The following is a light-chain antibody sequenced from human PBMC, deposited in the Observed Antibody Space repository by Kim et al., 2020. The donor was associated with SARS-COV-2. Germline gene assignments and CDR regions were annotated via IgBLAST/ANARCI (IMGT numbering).Light chain of an antibody. CDR1: QSGGSNV. CDR3: QLYGNTPL. Sequence: LSPGETATLSCRSSQSGGSNVVAWFQQRPGQTPRLLIYASSQRATGIPDRFSGSASEGDITLTIRRLEAEDFAVYYGQLYGNTPLFGGGNKVDIK. J-gene: IGKJ4*01. V-gene: IGKV3-20*01. CDR2: ASS.